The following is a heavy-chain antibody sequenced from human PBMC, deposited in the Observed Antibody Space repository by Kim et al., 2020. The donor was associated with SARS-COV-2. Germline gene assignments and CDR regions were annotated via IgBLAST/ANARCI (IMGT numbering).Heavy chain of an antibody. V-gene: IGHV3-23*03. CDR3: AKSPRDQSYWYFDL. J-gene: IGHJ2*01. Sequence: GGSLRLSCAASGITFSRYGMTWVRQAPGKGLEWVSVIYSDGSSTNYADSVKGRFTISRDNSKNTLYLQMDSLRVEDTAVYYCAKSPRDQSYWYFDLWGRG. CDR1: GITFSRYG. CDR2: IYSDGSST.